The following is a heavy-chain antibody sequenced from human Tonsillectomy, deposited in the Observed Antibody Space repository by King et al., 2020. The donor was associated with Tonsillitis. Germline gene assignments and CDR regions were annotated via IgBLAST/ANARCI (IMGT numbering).Heavy chain of an antibody. CDR1: GFTFGDYG. Sequence: EVQLVASGGGVVRPGGFLSLSCAASGFTFGDYGMSWVRPAPGKGLEGVSGINWNGGSTVYADSVKGRFTISRDNAKNSLYLQMNSLRAEDTAFYYCAGATYYYGSVTYRYWGQGPLVTVSS. D-gene: IGHD3-10*01. J-gene: IGHJ4*02. CDR3: AGATYYYGSVTYRY. V-gene: IGHV3-20*04. CDR2: INWNGGST.